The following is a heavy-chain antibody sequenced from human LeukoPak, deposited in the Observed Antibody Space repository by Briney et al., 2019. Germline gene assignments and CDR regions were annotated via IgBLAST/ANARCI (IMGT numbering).Heavy chain of an antibody. J-gene: IGHJ4*02. CDR2: ISSDGSHK. CDR3: AKGSIDWHYFDY. CDR1: GFSFSTYD. D-gene: IGHD3-9*01. Sequence: QPGRSLRLACAASGFSFSTYDMHWVRQAPGKGLEWVAVISSDGSHKYWADSVKGRFTISRDNSKNTVYLQMNSLRAEDTAVHYCAKGSIDWHYFDYWGQGTLVTVSS. V-gene: IGHV3-30*18.